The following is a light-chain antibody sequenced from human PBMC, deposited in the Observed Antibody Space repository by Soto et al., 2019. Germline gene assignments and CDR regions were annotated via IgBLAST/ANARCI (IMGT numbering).Light chain of an antibody. Sequence: DIQMTQSPSTLSASVGDRVTFTCRASQSVSIWLAWYQQKPSKAPKLLISGASTLESGVPSRFSGSGSGTEFTLTISSLQPDDFATYYCQQYKNYLTFGQGTKVDIK. CDR1: QSVSIW. CDR2: GAS. J-gene: IGKJ1*01. CDR3: QQYKNYLT. V-gene: IGKV1-5*01.